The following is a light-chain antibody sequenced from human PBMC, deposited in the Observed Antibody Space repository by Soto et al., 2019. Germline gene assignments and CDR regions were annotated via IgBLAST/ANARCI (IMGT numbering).Light chain of an antibody. CDR1: QSVSNNY. V-gene: IGKV3-20*01. CDR2: GAS. Sequence: EIVLTQSPGTLSLSPGERATLSCRASQSVSNNYLAWYQQKPGQAPRLLMYGASKRATGIPDRFSGSGSGTDFPLTISRLGPEDFAVYYCQQYGSSGTFGQETKVDIK. CDR3: QQYGSSGT. J-gene: IGKJ1*01.